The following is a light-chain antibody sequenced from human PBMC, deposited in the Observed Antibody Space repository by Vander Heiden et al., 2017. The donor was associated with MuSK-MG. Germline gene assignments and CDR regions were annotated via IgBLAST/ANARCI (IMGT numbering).Light chain of an antibody. CDR3: QQYGSSPRLT. CDR1: QSVRSSY. V-gene: IGKV3-20*01. CDR2: GVS. J-gene: IGKJ4*01. Sequence: EIVLTQSPGLLSLSPGESATLSCRASQSVRSSYLAWYQQKPGQAPRLLIYGVSSRASGIPDRFSGSGSGTDFTLTISRLEPEDFAVYYCQQYGSSPRLTFGGGTKVEIK.